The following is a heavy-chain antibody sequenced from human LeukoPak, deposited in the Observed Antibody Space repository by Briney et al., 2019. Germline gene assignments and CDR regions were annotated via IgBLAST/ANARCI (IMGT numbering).Heavy chain of an antibody. J-gene: IGHJ4*02. D-gene: IGHD2-21*02. CDR3: ARVRGDLSIDF. V-gene: IGHV4-39*07. CDR1: GGSISSSSYY. CDR2: INHSGST. Sequence: SETLSLTCTVSGGSISSSSYYWGWIRQPPGKGLEWIGEINHSGSTNYNPSLKRRVTISADTSKNQFSLTLSSVTAADTAMYYCARVRGDLSIDFWGQGNLVTVSS.